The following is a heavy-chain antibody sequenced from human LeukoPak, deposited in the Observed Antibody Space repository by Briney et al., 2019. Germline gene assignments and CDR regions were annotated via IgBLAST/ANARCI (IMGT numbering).Heavy chain of an antibody. J-gene: IGHJ4*02. V-gene: IGHV1-69*05. CDR2: IIPIFGTA. D-gene: IGHD4-17*01. CDR1: GGTFSSYA. CDR3: ARDQSGYYGDYVYFDY. Sequence: ASVKVSCKAYGGTFSSYAISWVRQAPGQGLEWMGRIIPIFGTANYAQKFQGRVTITTDESTSTAYMELSSLRSEDTAVYYCARDQSGYYGDYVYFDYWGQGTLVTVSS.